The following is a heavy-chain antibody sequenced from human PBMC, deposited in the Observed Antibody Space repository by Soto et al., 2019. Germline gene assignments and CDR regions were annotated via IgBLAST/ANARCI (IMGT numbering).Heavy chain of an antibody. CDR3: ARAQSGYSGYDYIDY. CDR1: GFTFSSYA. Sequence: GGSLRLSCAASGFTFSSYAMHWVRQAPGKGLEWVAVISYDGSNKYYADSVKGRFTISRDNSKNTLYLQMNSLRAEDTAVYYCARAQSGYSGYDYIDYWGQGTLVTVSS. D-gene: IGHD5-12*01. V-gene: IGHV3-30-3*01. J-gene: IGHJ4*02. CDR2: ISYDGSNK.